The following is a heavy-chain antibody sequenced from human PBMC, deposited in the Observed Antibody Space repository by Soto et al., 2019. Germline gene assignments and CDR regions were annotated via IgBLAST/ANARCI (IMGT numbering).Heavy chain of an antibody. CDR3: AKDWYSPTGWGEWLLDI. CDR2: ISWNSGSI. Sequence: SLRLSCAASGFTFDDYAMHWVRQAPGKGLEWVSGISWNSGSIGYADSVKGRFTISRDNAKNSLYLQMNSLRAEDTALYYCAKDWYSPTGWGEWLLDIWGQGTLVTVSS. J-gene: IGHJ4*02. D-gene: IGHD3-3*01. CDR1: GFTFDDYA. V-gene: IGHV3-9*01.